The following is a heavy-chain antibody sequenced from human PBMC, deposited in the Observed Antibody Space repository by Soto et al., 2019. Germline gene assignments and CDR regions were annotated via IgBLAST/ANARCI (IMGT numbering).Heavy chain of an antibody. D-gene: IGHD2-21*01. J-gene: IGHJ4*02. CDR3: ARGNCGGDCTLDY. CDR1: GGSILNYY. V-gene: IGHV4-59*01. Sequence: QVQLQESGPGLVKPSETLSLTCTVSGGSILNYYWSWIRQPPGKGLEWSGNIYNNGNTNYNPSLKSQVTISVDTSKNQCALRLNSVTAAYTARFYCARGNCGGDCTLDYWGQGSLVTVSS. CDR2: IYNNGNT.